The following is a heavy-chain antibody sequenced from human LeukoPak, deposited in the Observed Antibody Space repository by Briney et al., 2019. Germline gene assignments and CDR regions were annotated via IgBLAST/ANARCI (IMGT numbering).Heavy chain of an antibody. CDR1: GFTFSSYS. CDR2: ISSSSSYI. D-gene: IGHD6-19*01. J-gene: IGHJ3*02. CDR3: ASEGGSGWYEAFDI. Sequence: GGSLGLSCAASGFTFSSYSMNWVRQAPGKGLEWVSSISSSSSYIYYADSVKGRFTISRDNAKNSLYLQMNSLRAEDTAVYYCASEGGSGWYEAFDIWGQGTMVTVSS. V-gene: IGHV3-21*04.